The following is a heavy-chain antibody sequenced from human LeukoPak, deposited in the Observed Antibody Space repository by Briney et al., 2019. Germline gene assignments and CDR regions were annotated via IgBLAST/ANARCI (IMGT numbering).Heavy chain of an antibody. V-gene: IGHV3-21*01. CDR2: ISSSSSYI. Sequence: GGSLRLSCAASGFTFSSYSMNWVRQAPGKGLEWVSSISSSSSYIYHADSVKGRFTISRDNAKNSLYLQMNSLRAEDTAVYYCARGGYTLYWYFDLWGRGTLVTVSS. D-gene: IGHD6-13*01. CDR1: GFTFSSYS. J-gene: IGHJ2*01. CDR3: ARGGYTLYWYFDL.